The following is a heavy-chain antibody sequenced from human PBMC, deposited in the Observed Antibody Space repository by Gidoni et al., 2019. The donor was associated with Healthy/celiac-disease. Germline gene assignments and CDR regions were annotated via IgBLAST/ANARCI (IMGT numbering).Heavy chain of an antibody. Sequence: QVQLVESGGGVVQPGRSLRLSFAASGFTFSSYGMHWVRQAPGKGLEWVAVISYDGSNKYYADSVKGRFTISRDNSKNTLYLQMNSLRAEDTAVYYCAREPTYDFGWGYFDYWGQGTLVTVSS. V-gene: IGHV3-30*03. CDR1: GFTFSSYG. D-gene: IGHD3-3*01. CDR3: AREPTYDFGWGYFDY. CDR2: ISYDGSNK. J-gene: IGHJ4*02.